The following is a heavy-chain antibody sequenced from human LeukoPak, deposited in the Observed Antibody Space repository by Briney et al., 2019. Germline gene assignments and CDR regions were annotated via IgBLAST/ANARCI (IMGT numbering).Heavy chain of an antibody. CDR2: INPSGGST. CDR3: ARSPDILTVIDY. J-gene: IGHJ4*02. V-gene: IGHV1-46*01. D-gene: IGHD3-9*01. Sequence: ASVKVSCQASGYTFTSYYMHWVRQAPEQGLAWLGIINPSGGSTSYAQKFEGRVTMTRDTSTSTVYMELSSLRSEDTAVYYCARSPDILTVIDYWGQGTLVTVSS. CDR1: GYTFTSYY.